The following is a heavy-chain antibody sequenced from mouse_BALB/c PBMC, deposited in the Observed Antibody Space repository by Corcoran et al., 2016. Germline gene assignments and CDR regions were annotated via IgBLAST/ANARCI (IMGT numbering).Heavy chain of an antibody. Sequence: EVQLQQSGAELVRPGALVKLSCKASGFNIKDYYMHWVKQRPEQGLEWIGWIDPENGNTIYDPKFQGKASITADTSSNTAYLHLSSLTSEDTAVYYCARHYGYAMDYCGQGTSVTVSS. J-gene: IGHJ4*01. D-gene: IGHD1-1*01. CDR1: GFNIKDYY. V-gene: IGHV14-1*02. CDR3: ARHYGYAMDY. CDR2: IDPENGNT.